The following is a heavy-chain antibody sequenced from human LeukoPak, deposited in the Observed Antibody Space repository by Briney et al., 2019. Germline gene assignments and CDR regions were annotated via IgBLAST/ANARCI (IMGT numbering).Heavy chain of an antibody. CDR1: GGSFSGYY. D-gene: IGHD6-13*01. CDR2: INHSGST. V-gene: IGHV4-34*01. CDR3: ARRRYAFIAVAAQPNWFDP. J-gene: IGHJ5*02. Sequence: SETLSLTCAVYGGSFSGYYWSWIRQPPGKGLEWIGEINHSGSTNYNPSLKSRVTISVDTSKNQFSLKLSSVTAADTAVYYCARRRYAFIAVAAQPNWFDPWGQGTLVTVSS.